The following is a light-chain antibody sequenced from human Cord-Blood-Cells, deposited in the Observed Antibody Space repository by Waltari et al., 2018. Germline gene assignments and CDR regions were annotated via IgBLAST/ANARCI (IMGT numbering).Light chain of an antibody. CDR1: QSLLHSNGYNY. CDR3: MQALQTPYT. J-gene: IGKJ2*01. V-gene: IGKV2-28*01. Sequence: EIVMTQSPLSLPVTPGEPASISCRSSQSLLHSNGYNYLDWYLQKPGPSPQLLIYLGSSRAAVVPDRFSGSGSGTDFTLKISRVEAEDVGVYYCMQALQTPYTFGQGTKLEIK. CDR2: LGS.